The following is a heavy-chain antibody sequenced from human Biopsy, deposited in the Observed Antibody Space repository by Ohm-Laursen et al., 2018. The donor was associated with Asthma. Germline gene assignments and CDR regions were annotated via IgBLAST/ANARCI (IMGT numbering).Heavy chain of an antibody. CDR3: AREGTGIWVRGVPSVWFDS. J-gene: IGHJ5*01. CDR2: ILSDGGEP. Sequence: SLRLSCAASGRHFGSYNMHWARQAPGKGLEWVAFILSDGGEPSYADSVKGRFSISRDNSKSTVYLQMNSLRAGDTAVYYCAREGTGIWVRGVPSVWFDSWGQGTPVTVSS. V-gene: IGHV3-33*08. CDR1: GRHFGSYN. D-gene: IGHD3-10*01.